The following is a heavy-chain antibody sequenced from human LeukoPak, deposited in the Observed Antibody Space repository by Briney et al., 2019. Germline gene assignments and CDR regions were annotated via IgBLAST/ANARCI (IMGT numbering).Heavy chain of an antibody. CDR2: ISYDGSNK. Sequence: GGSLRLSCAASGFTFSNYGMHWVRQAPGKGLEWVAVISYDGSNKYYADSVKGRFTISRDNSKNTLYLQVNSLRAEDTAVYYCAKEGTTLAYCGGDCYSYYYYGMDVWGQGTTVTVSS. CDR1: GFTFSNYG. CDR3: AKEGTTLAYCGGDCYSYYYYGMDV. D-gene: IGHD2-21*02. V-gene: IGHV3-30*18. J-gene: IGHJ6*02.